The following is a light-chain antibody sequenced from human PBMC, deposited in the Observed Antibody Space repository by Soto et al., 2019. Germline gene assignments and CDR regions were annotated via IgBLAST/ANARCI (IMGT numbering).Light chain of an antibody. V-gene: IGKV4-1*01. CDR2: WAS. Sequence: DIVMTQSPDSLAVSLGERATINRKSSQSVLYSSNNKNYLAWYQQKPGQPPKLLIYWASTRESGVPDRFSGSGSGTDLTLTISSLQAEDVAVYYCQQYYSTPPYTFGPRTKLEIK. CDR3: QQYYSTPPYT. CDR1: QSVLYSSNNKNY. J-gene: IGKJ2*01.